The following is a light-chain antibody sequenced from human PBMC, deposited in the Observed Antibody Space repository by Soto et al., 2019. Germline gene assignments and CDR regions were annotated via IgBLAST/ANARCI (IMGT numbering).Light chain of an antibody. J-gene: IGKJ3*01. CDR3: QQYNSYLFT. V-gene: IGKV1-5*02. CDR2: DAS. Sequence: DIQMTQSPSTLSASVGDRVTIICRASQSISSWLAWYQQKPGKAPKLLIYDASSLESGVPSRFSGSGSGTEFTLTISCLQPDDFATYYCQQYNSYLFTFGPGTKVDIK. CDR1: QSISSW.